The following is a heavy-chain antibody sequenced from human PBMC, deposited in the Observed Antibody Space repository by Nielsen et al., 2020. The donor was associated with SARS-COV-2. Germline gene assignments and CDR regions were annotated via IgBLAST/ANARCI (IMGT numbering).Heavy chain of an antibody. CDR3: ARRYCSSTSCPIFDY. CDR1: GYTFTSYA. V-gene: IGHV1-3*01. D-gene: IGHD2-2*01. CDR2: INAGNGNT. Sequence: ASVKVSCKASGYTFTSYAMHWVRQAPGQRLEWMGWINAGNGNTKYSQKFQGRVTITRDTSASTAYMELSSLRSEDTAVYYCARRYCSSTSCPIFDYWGQGTLATVSS. J-gene: IGHJ4*02.